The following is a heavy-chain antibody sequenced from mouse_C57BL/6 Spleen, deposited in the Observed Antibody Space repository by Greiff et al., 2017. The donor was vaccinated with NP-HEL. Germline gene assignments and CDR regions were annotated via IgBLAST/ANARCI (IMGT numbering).Heavy chain of an antibody. V-gene: IGHV1-55*01. CDR3: AREGIYYDYDD. CDR2: IYPGSGST. CDR1: GYTFTSYW. J-gene: IGHJ2*01. Sequence: QVQLKQPGAELVKPGASVKMSCKASGYTFTSYWITWVKQRPGQGLEWIGDIYPGSGSTNYNEKFKSKATLTVDTSSSTAYMQLSSLTSEDSAVYYCAREGIYYDYDDWGQGTTLTVSS. D-gene: IGHD2-4*01.